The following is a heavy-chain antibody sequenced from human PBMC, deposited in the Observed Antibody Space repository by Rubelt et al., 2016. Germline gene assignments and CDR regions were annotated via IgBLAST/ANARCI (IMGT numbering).Heavy chain of an antibody. CDR2: IYYDNDK. D-gene: IGHD6-19*01. Sequence: QITLKESGPTLVKPTQTLTLTCTFSGLSLSTNGVGVGWVRQPPGKALEWLAVIYYDNDKRYSPSLKTRLTITKDTSKNQVVLTMTNMDPVDTATYHCAHKFNSGFDHWGQGTLVTVSS. CDR1: GLSLSTNGVG. V-gene: IGHV2-5*02. CDR3: AHKFNSGFDH. J-gene: IGHJ4*02.